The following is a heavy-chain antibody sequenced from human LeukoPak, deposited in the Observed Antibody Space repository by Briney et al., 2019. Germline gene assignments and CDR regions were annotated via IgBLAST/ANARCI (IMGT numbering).Heavy chain of an antibody. CDR3: ARGVVPAAFDI. CDR2: IPFDGSNK. J-gene: IGHJ3*02. V-gene: IGHV3-30-3*01. CDR1: GFTFSGYT. D-gene: IGHD2-2*01. Sequence: GGSLRLSCAVSGFTFSGYTMHWVRQAPGKGLEWVAVIPFDGSNKYYEDSVKGRFTISRDNSKNTLYLQMNSLRPDDTAIYYCARGVVPAAFDIWGQGTMVTVSS.